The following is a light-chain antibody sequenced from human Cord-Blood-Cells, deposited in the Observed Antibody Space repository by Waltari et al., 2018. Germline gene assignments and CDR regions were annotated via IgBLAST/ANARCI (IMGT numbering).Light chain of an antibody. V-gene: IGKV1-5*03. CDR2: KAS. CDR3: QQYNSYSPYS. CDR1: QSSSSW. J-gene: IGKJ2*03. Sequence: DIQMTQSPSSPSASVGDRVTITCRASQSSSSWLAWYQQNPGKAPKLLIYKASSVESGVPSRFSGSGSGTEFTLTISSLQPDDFATYYCQQYNSYSPYSFGQGTKLEIK.